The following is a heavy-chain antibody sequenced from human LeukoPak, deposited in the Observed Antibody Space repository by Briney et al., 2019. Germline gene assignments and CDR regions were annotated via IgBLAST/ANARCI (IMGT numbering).Heavy chain of an antibody. J-gene: IGHJ5*02. Sequence: GASVKVSCKASGYTFTSYYMHWVRQAPGQGLEWMGIINPSGGSTSYAQKFQGRVTMTRDTSTSTVYMELSSLRSEDTAVYYCARGGAVFGTKYNWFDPWGQGTLVTVSS. CDR1: GYTFTSYY. V-gene: IGHV1-46*01. CDR3: ARGGAVFGTKYNWFDP. CDR2: INPSGGST. D-gene: IGHD1-1*01.